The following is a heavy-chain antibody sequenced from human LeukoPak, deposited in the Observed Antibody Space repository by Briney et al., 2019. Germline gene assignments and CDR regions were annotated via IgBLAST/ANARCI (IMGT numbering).Heavy chain of an antibody. J-gene: IGHJ4*02. CDR3: ARGRAYYYDSSGYHPTPYYFDY. V-gene: IGHV3-30-3*01. CDR2: ISYDGSNK. D-gene: IGHD3-22*01. Sequence: PGGSLRLSCAASGFTFSSYAMHWVRQAPGKGLEWVAVISYDGSNKYYADSVKGRFTISRDNPKNTLYLQMNSLRAEDTAVYYCARGRAYYYDSSGYHPTPYYFDYWGQGTLVTVSS. CDR1: GFTFSSYA.